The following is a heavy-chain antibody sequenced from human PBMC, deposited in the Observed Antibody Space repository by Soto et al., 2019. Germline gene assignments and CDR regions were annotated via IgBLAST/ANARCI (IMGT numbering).Heavy chain of an antibody. J-gene: IGHJ4*02. Sequence: NPSETLSLTCTVSGGSISSSSYYWSWIRQPPGKGLEWIGYIHYSGSTNYNPSLKSRVTISVDTSKNQFSLKLSSVTAADTAVYYCARSDSRYWGQGTLVTVSS. D-gene: IGHD3-22*01. CDR2: IHYSGST. V-gene: IGHV4-61*01. CDR3: ARSDSRY. CDR1: GGSISSSSYY.